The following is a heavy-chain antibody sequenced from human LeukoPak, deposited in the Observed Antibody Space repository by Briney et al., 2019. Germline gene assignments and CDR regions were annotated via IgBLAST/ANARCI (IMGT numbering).Heavy chain of an antibody. CDR2: ISGSGGST. CDR3: ARDRGIAAAGSLGDY. CDR1: GFTFSSCA. D-gene: IGHD6-13*01. J-gene: IGHJ4*02. V-gene: IGHV3-23*01. Sequence: GGSLRLSCAASGFTFSSCAMSWVRQAPGKGLEWVSRISGSGGSTYYADSVKGRFTISRDNSKNTLYLQMNSLRAEDTAVYYCARDRGIAAAGSLGDYWGQGTLVTVSS.